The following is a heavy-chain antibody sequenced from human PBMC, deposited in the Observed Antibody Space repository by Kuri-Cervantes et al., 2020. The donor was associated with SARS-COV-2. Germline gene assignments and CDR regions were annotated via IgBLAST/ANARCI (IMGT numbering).Heavy chain of an antibody. Sequence: SETLSLTCTVSGGFISSSSYYWGWIRQPPGKGLEWIGSIYYSGSTYYNPSLKSRVTISVDTSKNRFSLKLSSVTAADTAVYYCARISIAVAGTVFDYWGQGTLVTVSS. D-gene: IGHD6-19*01. CDR2: IYYSGST. CDR3: ARISIAVAGTVFDY. CDR1: GGFISSSSYY. V-gene: IGHV4-39*07. J-gene: IGHJ4*02.